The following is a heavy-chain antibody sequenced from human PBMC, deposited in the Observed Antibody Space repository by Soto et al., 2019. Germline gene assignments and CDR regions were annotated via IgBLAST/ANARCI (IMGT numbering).Heavy chain of an antibody. Sequence: GESLKISCKTSGYSFISYWVAWVRQKPGKGLEWMGTFYPGDSTSTYSPSFQGQVTISVDKSISAAYLHLSSLKASDTAMYYCARIIGYCRNNDCSWTFDIWGQGTTVTVSS. V-gene: IGHV5-51*01. CDR3: ARIIGYCRNNDCSWTFDI. D-gene: IGHD2-2*03. J-gene: IGHJ3*02. CDR2: FYPGDSTS. CDR1: GYSFISYW.